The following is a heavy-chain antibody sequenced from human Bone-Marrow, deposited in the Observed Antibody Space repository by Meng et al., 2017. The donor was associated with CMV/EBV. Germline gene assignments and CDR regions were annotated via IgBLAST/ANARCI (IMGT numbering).Heavy chain of an antibody. CDR2: IRNEADGGTV. J-gene: IGHJ4*02. CDR3: LTTYNGGSPHRPY. Sequence: GESLKISCASFGFALSDAWMTWIRQPPGKGPEWVGRIRNEADGGTVDYGPSVEGRFTISRADSTNTVYLQMNSLKIEDTAVYDCLTTYNGGSPHRPYWGQGTVVTVSS. CDR1: GFALSDAW. D-gene: IGHD5-12*01. V-gene: IGHV3-15*01.